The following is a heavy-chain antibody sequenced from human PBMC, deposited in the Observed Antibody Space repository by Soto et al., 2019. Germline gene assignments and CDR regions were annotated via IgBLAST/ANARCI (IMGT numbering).Heavy chain of an antibody. CDR1: GFTFSSYS. CDR3: AKGNSWSPALVLDI. Sequence: TGGSLILSCAASGFTFSSYSMNWVRQAPGKGLEWVSAISGSGGSTYYADSVKGRFTISRDSSKNTLYLQMNSLRAEDTAVYYCAKGNSWSPALVLDIWGQGTMVTVSS. D-gene: IGHD1-7*01. V-gene: IGHV3-23*01. CDR2: ISGSGGST. J-gene: IGHJ3*02.